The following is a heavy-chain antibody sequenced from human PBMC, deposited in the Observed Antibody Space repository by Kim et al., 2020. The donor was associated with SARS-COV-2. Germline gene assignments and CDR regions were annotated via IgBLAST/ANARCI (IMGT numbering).Heavy chain of an antibody. CDR1: GFTFSSYG. V-gene: IGHV3-33*01. CDR2: IWYDGSNK. J-gene: IGHJ6*02. CDR3: ARDVSIAAADYYYYYYGMDV. D-gene: IGHD6-13*01. Sequence: GGSLRLSCAASGFTFSSYGMHWVRQAPGKGLEWVAVIWYDGSNKYYADSVKGRFTISRDNSKNTLYLQMNSLRAEDTAVYYCARDVSIAAADYYYYYYGMDVWGQGTTVTVSS.